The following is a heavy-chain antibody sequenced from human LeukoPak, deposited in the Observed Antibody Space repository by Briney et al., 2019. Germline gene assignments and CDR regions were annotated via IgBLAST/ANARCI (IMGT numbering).Heavy chain of an antibody. Sequence: ASVKVSCKASGYTFTGYYMHWVRQAPGQGLEWMGRINPNSGGTNYEQKFPGRVTMTRDTSISTAYMELSRLRSDDTAVYYCARGSRQWGSTTEQTLRHYYYYYMDVWGKGTTVTVSS. CDR3: ARGSRQWGSTTEQTLRHYYYYYMDV. V-gene: IGHV1-2*06. J-gene: IGHJ6*03. CDR1: GYTFTGYY. CDR2: INPNSGGT. D-gene: IGHD6-19*01.